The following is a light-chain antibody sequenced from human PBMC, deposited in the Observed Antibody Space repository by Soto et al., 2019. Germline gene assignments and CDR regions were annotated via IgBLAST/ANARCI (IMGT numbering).Light chain of an antibody. CDR3: RQRSNWPGCT. CDR2: DAS. Sequence: EIVLTQSPATLSLSPGERATLSCRASQSVSSLLAWYQQKPGQAPRLLIYDASNRAPGIPARFSGSGSGTDFTLTISSLEPEDFAVYYCRQRSNWPGCTFGQGTKLEI. CDR1: QSVSSL. V-gene: IGKV3-11*01. J-gene: IGKJ2*02.